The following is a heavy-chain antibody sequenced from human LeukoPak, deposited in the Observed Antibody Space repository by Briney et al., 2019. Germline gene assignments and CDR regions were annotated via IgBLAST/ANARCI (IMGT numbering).Heavy chain of an antibody. CDR3: ARVRYSDSSVLTRKRSYYFDY. CDR2: IIPIFGTA. CDR1: GGTFSNYG. V-gene: IGHV1-69*06. J-gene: IGHJ4*02. Sequence: SVKVSCKASGGTFSNYGISWVRQAPGQGLEWMGGIIPIFGTANYAQKFQGRVTLTADKSTSTAYMELSSLRSEDTAVYYCARVRYSDSSVLTRKRSYYFDYWGQGTLVTVSS. D-gene: IGHD3-22*01.